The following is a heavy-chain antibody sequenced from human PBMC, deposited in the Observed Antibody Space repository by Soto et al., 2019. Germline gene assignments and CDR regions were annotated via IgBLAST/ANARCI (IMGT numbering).Heavy chain of an antibody. Sequence: GGSLRLSCAASGFTFSSYAMSWVRQAPGKGLEWVSAISGSGGSTYYADSVKGRFTISRDNSKNTLYLQMNSLRAEDTAVYYCAKVRACSGGSCYPGDFDYWGQGTLVTVSS. J-gene: IGHJ4*02. V-gene: IGHV3-23*01. CDR3: AKVRACSGGSCYPGDFDY. D-gene: IGHD2-15*01. CDR2: ISGSGGST. CDR1: GFTFSSYA.